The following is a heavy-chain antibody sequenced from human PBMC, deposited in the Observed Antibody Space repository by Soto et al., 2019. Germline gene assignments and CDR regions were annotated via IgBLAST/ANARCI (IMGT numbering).Heavy chain of an antibody. CDR2: IYPGGSEK. Sequence: EVQLVESGGGLVQPGGSLRLSCTASGFTFSSYWMTWVRQAPGKGLEWVANIYPGGSEKYYVESVKGRFTISRDNTRNSLSLQMNSLRAEDTAVYFCARDNSQNYGTPAASSWFHPWGQGTPVTVSS. J-gene: IGHJ5*02. V-gene: IGHV3-7*01. D-gene: IGHD2-15*01. CDR3: ARDNSQNYGTPAASSWFHP. CDR1: GFTFSSYW.